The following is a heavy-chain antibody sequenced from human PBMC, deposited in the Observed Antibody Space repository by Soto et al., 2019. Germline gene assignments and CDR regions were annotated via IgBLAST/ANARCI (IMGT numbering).Heavy chain of an antibody. D-gene: IGHD3-3*01. CDR2: IYYSGST. V-gene: IGHV4-59*08. Sequence: SETLSLTCTVSGGSISSYYWSWIRQPPGKGLEWIGYIYYSGSTNYNPSLKSRVTISVDTSKNQFSLKLSSVTAADTAVYYCARQTSITIFGVVTSHYYMDVRGKRTTVTVSS. CDR3: ARQTSITIFGVVTSHYYMDV. CDR1: GGSISSYY. J-gene: IGHJ6*03.